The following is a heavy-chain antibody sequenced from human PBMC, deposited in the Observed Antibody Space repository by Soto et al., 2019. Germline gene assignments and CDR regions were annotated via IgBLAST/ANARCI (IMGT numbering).Heavy chain of an antibody. CDR3: ATSSGSWYYFDY. Sequence: ASVKVSCKVSGYTLTELSMHWVRQAPGEGLEWMGGFDPEDGETIYAQKFQGRVTMTEDTSTDTAYMELSSLRSEDTAVYYCATSSGSWYYFDYWGQGTLVTVSS. V-gene: IGHV1-24*01. J-gene: IGHJ4*02. D-gene: IGHD6-13*01. CDR1: GYTLTELS. CDR2: FDPEDGET.